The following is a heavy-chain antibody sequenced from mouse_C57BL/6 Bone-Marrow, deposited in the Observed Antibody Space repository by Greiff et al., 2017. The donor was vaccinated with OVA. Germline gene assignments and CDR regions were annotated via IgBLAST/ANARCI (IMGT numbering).Heavy chain of an antibody. CDR3: AAAKGFAY. J-gene: IGHJ3*01. V-gene: IGHV5-6*01. Sequence: EVTLMESGGDLVKPGGSLKLSCAASGFTFSSYGMSWVRLPPDKRLEWVATISSGGSYTYYPESVKGRFTISRDNAKNILYLQMSSLKSEATAMYYCAAAKGFAYWGQGTLVTVSA. D-gene: IGHD1-2*01. CDR1: GFTFSSYG. CDR2: ISSGGSYT.